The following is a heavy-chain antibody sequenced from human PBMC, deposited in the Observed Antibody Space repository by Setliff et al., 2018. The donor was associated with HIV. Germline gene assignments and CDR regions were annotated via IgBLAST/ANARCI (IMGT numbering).Heavy chain of an antibody. CDR2: ISNSGDST. CDR3: AKVFVFGVDAFDI. Sequence: AGGSLRLSCAPSGFTFSDYGIHWVRQAPGKGLEWVAAISNSGDSTYYANSVKGRFTISKDNSKNTLYLQMSSLRDEDTAVYYCAKVFVFGVDAFDIWGQGTMVTVSS. CDR1: GFTFSDYG. J-gene: IGHJ3*02. D-gene: IGHD3-10*02. V-gene: IGHV3-23*01.